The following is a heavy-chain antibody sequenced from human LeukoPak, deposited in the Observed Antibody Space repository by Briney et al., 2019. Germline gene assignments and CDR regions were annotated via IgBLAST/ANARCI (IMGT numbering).Heavy chain of an antibody. Sequence: ASVKVSCKASGYAFTSYGISRVRQAPGQGLEWMGWISAYNGNTNYAQKLQGRVTMTTDTSTSTAYMELRSLRSDDTAVYYCAREARITMVRGVHVNFDYWGQGTLVTVSS. J-gene: IGHJ4*02. D-gene: IGHD3-10*01. CDR2: ISAYNGNT. V-gene: IGHV1-18*04. CDR3: AREARITMVRGVHVNFDY. CDR1: GYAFTSYG.